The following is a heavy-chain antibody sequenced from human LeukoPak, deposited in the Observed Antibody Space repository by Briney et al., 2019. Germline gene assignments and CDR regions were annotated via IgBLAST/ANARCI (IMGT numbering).Heavy chain of an antibody. V-gene: IGHV4-61*01. CDR2: IYYSGNT. Sequence: SETLSLTCTVSGGSVSSGSYYWTCVRPPPGKGLEWIGNIYYSGNTNYNPSLKSRVTISVDTSKNQFSLRLSSVTAADTAVYYCARESVTGYFDWLLDWGQGTLVTVSS. CDR1: GGSVSSGSYY. J-gene: IGHJ4*02. CDR3: ARESVTGYFDWLLD. D-gene: IGHD3-9*01.